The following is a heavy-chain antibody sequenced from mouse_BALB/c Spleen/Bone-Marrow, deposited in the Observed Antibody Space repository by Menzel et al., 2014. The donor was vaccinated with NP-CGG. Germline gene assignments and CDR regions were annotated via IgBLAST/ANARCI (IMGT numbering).Heavy chain of an antibody. CDR2: IFPGDGDT. V-gene: IGHV1-82*01. CDR3: ARSDGYRAMDY. Sequence: QVQLKESGPELVKPGASVKISCKASGYAFSSSWMNWVKQRPGQGLEWIGRIFPGDGDTYYNGKFKGKATLTADKSSSTAYMQLSSLTSVDSAVYFCARSDGYRAMDYWGRGTSVTVSS. D-gene: IGHD2-3*01. CDR1: GYAFSSSW. J-gene: IGHJ4*01.